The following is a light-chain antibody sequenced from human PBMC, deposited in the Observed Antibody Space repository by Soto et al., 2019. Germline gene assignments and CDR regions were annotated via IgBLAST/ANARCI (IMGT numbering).Light chain of an antibody. V-gene: IGKV1-33*01. CDR2: DAA. Sequence: DIPLTQSPSSLSASVGDGVTITCQASQDISNYLSWYQQKPGKDPKLLINDAANLETGVPSRFSGSGAGTDVTITISSRQQEDIATFYCQQYDNHPPFTFGEGTKVEIK. CDR3: QQYDNHPPFT. CDR1: QDISNY. J-gene: IGKJ1*01.